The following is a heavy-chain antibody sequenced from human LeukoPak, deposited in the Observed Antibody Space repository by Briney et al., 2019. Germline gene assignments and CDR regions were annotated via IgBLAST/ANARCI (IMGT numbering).Heavy chain of an antibody. J-gene: IGHJ4*02. CDR3: ARVILGYFDY. CDR1: GFTFSNYG. V-gene: IGHV3-53*01. D-gene: IGHD7-27*01. CDR2: IYSGGST. Sequence: PGGSLRLSCAASGFTFSNYGMHWVRQSPGKGLEWVSVIYSGGSTYYADSVKGRFTISRDNSKNTLYLQMNSLRAEDTAVYYCARVILGYFDYWGQGTLVTVSS.